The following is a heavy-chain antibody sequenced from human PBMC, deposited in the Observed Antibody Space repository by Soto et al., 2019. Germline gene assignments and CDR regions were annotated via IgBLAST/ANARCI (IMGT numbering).Heavy chain of an antibody. D-gene: IGHD3-3*01. J-gene: IGHJ5*02. CDR2: INPKSGDT. V-gene: IGHV1-2*04. CDR3: ARGGTIRQTTFGLVIVGRFDP. CDR1: GYSLTGYY. Sequence: QVQLVQSGAEVKKPGASVRVSCTTSGYSLTGYYLHWVRQAPGQGLEWMGRINPKSGDTDYAKKFQGWVTMTTDTSINTAYMDLTRLTSNDTAIYYCARGGTIRQTTFGLVIVGRFDPWGQGTLVTVSS.